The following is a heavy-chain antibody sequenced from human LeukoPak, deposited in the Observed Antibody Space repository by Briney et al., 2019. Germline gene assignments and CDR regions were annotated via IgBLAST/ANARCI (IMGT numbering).Heavy chain of an antibody. D-gene: IGHD2-15*01. CDR1: GGSISSYY. CDR2: IYYSGST. CDR3: ARADCSGGSCYAFDI. Sequence: PSETLSLTCTVSGGSISSYYWSWIRQPPGKGLEWIGYIYYSGSTNYNPSLKSRVTMSVDTSKNQFSLKLSSVTAADTAVYYCARADCSGGSCYAFDIWGQGTMVTVPS. J-gene: IGHJ3*02. V-gene: IGHV4-59*01.